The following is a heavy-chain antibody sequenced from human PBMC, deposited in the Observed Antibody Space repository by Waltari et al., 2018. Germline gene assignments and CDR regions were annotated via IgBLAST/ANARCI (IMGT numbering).Heavy chain of an antibody. CDR1: GVSSRASY. V-gene: IGHV4-34*01. J-gene: IGHJ4*02. CDR2: ITPSVNT. CDR3: ARRRSLPHPYYFDY. Sequence: QVHLQQWGEGVLKPSATLSLTCDVSGVSSRASYWSWIRQPPGRGLEGMGEITPSVNTNYNPSLKSLVTTSLDTSKTQFSLKLTSVTAADTAVYYCARRRSLPHPYYFDYWGQGTLVTVSS.